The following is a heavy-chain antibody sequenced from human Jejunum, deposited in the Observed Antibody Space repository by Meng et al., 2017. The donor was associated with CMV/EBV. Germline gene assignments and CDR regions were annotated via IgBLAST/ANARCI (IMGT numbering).Heavy chain of an antibody. Sequence: SWTASGFIFSSYWMSWVRQAPGKGLEWVANIKGDGSDKYYVDSVKGRFTVSRDNADNSLYLQMNSLRAEDTAVYYCAREGKGFDVWGQGTVVTVSS. V-gene: IGHV3-7*01. CDR2: IKGDGSDK. J-gene: IGHJ3*01. CDR1: GFIFSSYW. CDR3: AREGKGFDV.